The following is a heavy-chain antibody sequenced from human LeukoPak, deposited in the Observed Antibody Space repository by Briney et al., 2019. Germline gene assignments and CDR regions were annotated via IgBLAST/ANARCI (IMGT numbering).Heavy chain of an antibody. D-gene: IGHD3-10*01. J-gene: IGHJ4*02. CDR2: IYYSGST. CDR3: ARLSTVVPLDY. Sequence: SETLTLTCTVSGGSINSRNYYWGWIRQPPGKGLEWIGSIYYSGSTYYNPSLKSRVTISVDTSKTQFSLKLSSVTAADTAVYYCARLSTVVPLDYWGKGTLVTASS. CDR1: GGSINSRNYY. V-gene: IGHV4-39*01.